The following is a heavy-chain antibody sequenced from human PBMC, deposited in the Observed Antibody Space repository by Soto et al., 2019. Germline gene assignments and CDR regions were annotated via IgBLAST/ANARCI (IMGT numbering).Heavy chain of an antibody. J-gene: IGHJ4*02. CDR3: ARDYGYNDFDY. CDR1: GFTFSDYW. CDR2: INSHGSST. D-gene: IGHD5-18*01. Sequence: PGGSLRLSCAASGFTFSDYWMHWVRQAPGKGLVWVSRINSHGSSTSYADSVKGRFTISRDNAKNTVFLQMNSLRAEDTAVFYCARDYGYNDFDYWGQGTLVTVSS. V-gene: IGHV3-74*01.